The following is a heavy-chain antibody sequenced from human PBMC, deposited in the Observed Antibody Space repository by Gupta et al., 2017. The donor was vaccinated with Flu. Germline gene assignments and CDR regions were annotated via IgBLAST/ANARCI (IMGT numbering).Heavy chain of an antibody. V-gene: IGHV1-69*06. CDR2: IIPIFGTA. D-gene: IGHD6-6*01. Sequence: QVQLVQSGAEVKKPGSSVKVSCKASGGTFSSYAISWVRQAPGQGLEWMVGIIPIFGTANYAQKFQGRVTITADKSTSTAYMELSSLRSEDTAVYYCARWGAPHPLEQLVSYYYYGMDVWGQGTTVTGSS. CDR1: GGTFSSYA. J-gene: IGHJ6*02. CDR3: ARWGAPHPLEQLVSYYYYGMDV.